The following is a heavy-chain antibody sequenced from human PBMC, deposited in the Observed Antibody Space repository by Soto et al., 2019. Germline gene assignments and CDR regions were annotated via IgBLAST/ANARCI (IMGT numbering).Heavy chain of an antibody. CDR1: GFIFSNYA. CDR3: AKSHRLCNNNDCGAFDI. CDR2: ISVSGGTT. J-gene: IGHJ3*02. V-gene: IGHV3-23*01. D-gene: IGHD2-8*01. Sequence: EVQLLESGGSLEQPGGSLRLSCAASGFIFSNYAMTWVRQAPGKGPEWVSHISVSGGTTHYADSVKGRFTISRDNSKNTLYLQMSSLRAEDTAVYYCAKSHRLCNNNDCGAFDIWCQGTMVTVAS.